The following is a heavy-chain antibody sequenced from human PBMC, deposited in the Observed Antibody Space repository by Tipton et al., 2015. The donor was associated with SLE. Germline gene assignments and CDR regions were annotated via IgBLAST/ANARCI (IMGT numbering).Heavy chain of an antibody. D-gene: IGHD5-12*01. V-gene: IGHV4-34*01. CDR3: ARMKWRGGSFDY. CDR2: INHSGST. CDR1: GGSFSGYY. J-gene: IGHJ4*02. Sequence: TLSLTCAVYGGSFSGYYWSWIRQPPGKGLEWIGEINHSGSTNYNPSLKSRVTISVDTSKNQFSLKLSSVTAADTAVYYCARMKWRGGSFDYWGQGTLVTVSS.